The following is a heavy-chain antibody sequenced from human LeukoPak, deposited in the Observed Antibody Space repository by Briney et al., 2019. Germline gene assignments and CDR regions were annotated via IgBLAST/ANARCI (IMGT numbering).Heavy chain of an antibody. V-gene: IGHV3-11*06. J-gene: IGHJ4*02. CDR3: ARRGITMVRGVTEFDY. CDR2: ISSSSSYT. D-gene: IGHD3-10*01. Sequence: GGSLRLSCAASGFTFSDYYKSWIRQAPGKGLEWVPYISSSSSYTNYADSVKGRFTISRDNAKNSLYLQMNSLRAEDTAVYYCARRGITMVRGVTEFDYWGQGTLVTVSS. CDR1: GFTFSDYY.